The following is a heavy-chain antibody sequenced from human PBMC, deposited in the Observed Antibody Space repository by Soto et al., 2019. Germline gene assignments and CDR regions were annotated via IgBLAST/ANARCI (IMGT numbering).Heavy chain of an antibody. J-gene: IGHJ4*02. Sequence: HSAIMSLTCSVSGVSISSYFWSWIRQPPGRGLEWIGYTYHRGSTNYSPSLKSRVAISLDTSENQFSLKVTSVTAADTAVYYCARIGSYHGLLDYWGQGTPVTVSS. CDR1: GVSISSYF. V-gene: IGHV4-59*01. D-gene: IGHD3-16*02. CDR2: TYHRGST. CDR3: ARIGSYHGLLDY.